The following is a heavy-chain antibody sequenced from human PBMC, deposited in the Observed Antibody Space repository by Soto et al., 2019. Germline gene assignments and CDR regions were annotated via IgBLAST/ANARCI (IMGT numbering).Heavy chain of an antibody. Sequence: GGSLRLSCAASGFTFSSYGMHWVRQAPGKGLEWVAVIWYDGSNKYYADSVKGRFTISRDNSKNTLYLQMNSLRAEDTAVYYCARGPVVGAALTPDYWGQGTLVTVSS. CDR3: ARGPVVGAALTPDY. CDR2: IWYDGSNK. D-gene: IGHD2-15*01. CDR1: GFTFSSYG. J-gene: IGHJ4*02. V-gene: IGHV3-33*08.